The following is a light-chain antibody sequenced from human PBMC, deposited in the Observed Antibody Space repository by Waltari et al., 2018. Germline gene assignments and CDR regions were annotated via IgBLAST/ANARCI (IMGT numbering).Light chain of an antibody. V-gene: IGKV3-20*01. CDR1: QSVRGS. J-gene: IGKJ1*01. CDR2: GVS. Sequence: EIVLTQSPGTLSLSPGERATLSCRASQSVRGSLAWYQQKAGQAPRLLIYGVSSRATGIPERFSGSGSGTDFSLTISRLWPEDFAVYYCQHYVRLPATFGQGTKVEIK. CDR3: QHYVRLPAT.